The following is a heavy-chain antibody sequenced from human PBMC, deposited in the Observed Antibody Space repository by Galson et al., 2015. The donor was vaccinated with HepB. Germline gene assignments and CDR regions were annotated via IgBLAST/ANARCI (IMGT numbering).Heavy chain of an antibody. CDR1: GGTFSSYA. Sequence: SVKVSCKASGGTFSSYAISWVRQAPGQGLEWMGGIVPIFGTANYAQKFQGRVTITADESTSTAYMELSSLRSEDTAVYYCARVVIAAARRDYNWFDPWGQGTLVTVSS. J-gene: IGHJ5*02. CDR3: ARVVIAAARRDYNWFDP. V-gene: IGHV1-69*13. CDR2: IVPIFGTA. D-gene: IGHD6-13*01.